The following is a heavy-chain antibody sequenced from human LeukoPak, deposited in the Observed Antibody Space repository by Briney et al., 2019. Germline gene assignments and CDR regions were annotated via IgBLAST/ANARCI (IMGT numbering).Heavy chain of an antibody. D-gene: IGHD3-9*01. Sequence: PSETLSLTCTVSGGSISSYYWSWIRQPAGKGLKWIGRIYVSGSTNYNPSLKSRVTMSVDTSKNQFSLRLSSVTAADTAVYYCARSNYDILTGYSLYFDYWGQGTLVTVSS. V-gene: IGHV4-4*07. CDR3: ARSNYDILTGYSLYFDY. CDR1: GGSISSYY. J-gene: IGHJ4*02. CDR2: IYVSGST.